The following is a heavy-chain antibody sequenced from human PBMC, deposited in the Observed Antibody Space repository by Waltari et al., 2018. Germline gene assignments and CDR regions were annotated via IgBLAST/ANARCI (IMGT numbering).Heavy chain of an antibody. CDR3: ARDRGHSSSGGDY. Sequence: QVQLVQSGAEVKKPGASVTVSCKASGYTFTGYYMHWVRQAPGQGLEWMGRINPNSGGTNYAQKFQGRVTMTRDTSISTAYMELSRLRSDDTAVYYCARDRGHSSSGGDYWGQGTLVTVSS. CDR1: GYTFTGYY. V-gene: IGHV1-2*06. CDR2: INPNSGGT. J-gene: IGHJ4*02. D-gene: IGHD6-6*01.